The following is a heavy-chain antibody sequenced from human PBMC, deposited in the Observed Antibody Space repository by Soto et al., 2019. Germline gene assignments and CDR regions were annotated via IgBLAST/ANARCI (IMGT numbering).Heavy chain of an antibody. V-gene: IGHV3-13*05. Sequence: EVQLVESGGGVVQPGESLRLSCAASGFTFSAYDMHWVRQTTGKGLECVSAIGAADDPYYLGSVKGRFTISRENAKNSLYLQMNSLRAEDTAVYYCARAYSGRLPRRADYYFAMDVWGQGTTVTVSS. D-gene: IGHD2-15*01. CDR3: ARAYSGRLPRRADYYFAMDV. CDR1: GFTFSAYD. J-gene: IGHJ6*02. CDR2: IGAADDP.